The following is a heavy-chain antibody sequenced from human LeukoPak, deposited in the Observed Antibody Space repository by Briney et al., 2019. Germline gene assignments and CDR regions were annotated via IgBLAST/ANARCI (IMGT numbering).Heavy chain of an antibody. Sequence: EASVKVSCKTSKNMFTGYFMHWVRQAPGQGLEWIGWINPNSGGTLFARRFQGRVTMTRDTSIGATYMELSRLTSDDTALYYCAAQCNDDFCYKRDYMDVWRKGTMVIVSS. J-gene: IGHJ6*03. CDR1: KNMFTGYF. D-gene: IGHD2-2*02. CDR3: AAQCNDDFCYKRDYMDV. CDR2: INPNSGGT. V-gene: IGHV1-2*02.